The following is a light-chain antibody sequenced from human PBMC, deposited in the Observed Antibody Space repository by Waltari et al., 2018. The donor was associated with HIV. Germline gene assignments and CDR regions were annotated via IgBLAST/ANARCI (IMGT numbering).Light chain of an antibody. CDR3: QQYNNWPPWT. Sequence: EIVMTQSPATLSVSPGARATLSCRASQSVGSNLAWYQQKPGQAPRLLIDGASTRATGIPARFSGSGSGTEFTLTISSLQSEDFAVYYCQQYNNWPPWTFGQGTKVEIK. J-gene: IGKJ1*01. CDR2: GAS. V-gene: IGKV3-15*01. CDR1: QSVGSN.